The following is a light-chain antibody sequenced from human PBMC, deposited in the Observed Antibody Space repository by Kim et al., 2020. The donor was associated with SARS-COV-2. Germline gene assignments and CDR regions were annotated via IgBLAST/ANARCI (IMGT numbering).Light chain of an antibody. Sequence: VSPGESATLSCRASQTINNKLVWYQQKPGQAPRLLICDATTRATGIPARFIGSGSETDFTLTISSLQSEDFAVYYCQQSNNWPPLTFGQGTKVDIK. CDR2: DAT. V-gene: IGKV3-15*01. CDR1: QTINNK. J-gene: IGKJ1*01. CDR3: QQSNNWPPLT.